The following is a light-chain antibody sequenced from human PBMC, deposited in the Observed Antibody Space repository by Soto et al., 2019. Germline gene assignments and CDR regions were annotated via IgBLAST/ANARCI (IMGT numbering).Light chain of an antibody. V-gene: IGKV3-11*01. J-gene: IGKJ1*01. CDR3: QQYNNWPRT. CDR1: QSVSSY. CDR2: DAS. Sequence: EIVLTQSPGTLSLSPGERATLSCRASQSVSSYLAWYQQRPGQAPRLLIYDASNRATGIPARFSGSGSGTEFTLTISSLQPDDFATYYCQQYNNWPRTFGQGTKVDIK.